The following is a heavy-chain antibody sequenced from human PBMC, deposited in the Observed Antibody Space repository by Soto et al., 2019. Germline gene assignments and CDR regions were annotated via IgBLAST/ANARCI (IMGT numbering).Heavy chain of an antibody. CDR3: ARDSGDGSGAYYFDY. J-gene: IGHJ4*02. CDR1: GGSISSYY. CDR2: IYYSGST. D-gene: IGHD3-10*01. Sequence: SETLSLTCTVSGGSISSYYWSWIRQPPGKGLEWIGYIYYSGSTNYNPSLKSRVTISVDTSKNQFSLKLSSVTAADTAVYYCARDSGDGSGAYYFDYWSQGTLVTVSS. V-gene: IGHV4-59*01.